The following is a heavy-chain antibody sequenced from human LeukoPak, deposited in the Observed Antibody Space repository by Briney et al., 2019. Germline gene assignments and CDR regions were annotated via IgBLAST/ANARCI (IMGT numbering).Heavy chain of an antibody. CDR3: AKLVGPAH. CDR2: ISYDGRSE. D-gene: IGHD2-15*01. J-gene: IGHJ4*02. CDR1: GFTFSSYG. V-gene: IGHV3-30*18. Sequence: GGSLRLSCAASGFTFSSYGMVWVRQAPGKGLEWVSAISYDGRSELYAESVKGRFTISRDNSKRTLYLQMNSLRAEDTAVYYCAKLVGPAHWGQGTLVTVSS.